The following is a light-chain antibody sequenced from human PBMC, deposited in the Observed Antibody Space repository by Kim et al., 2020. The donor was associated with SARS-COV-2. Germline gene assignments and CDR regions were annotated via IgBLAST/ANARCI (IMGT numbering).Light chain of an antibody. CDR3: QHSYGLPVT. V-gene: IGKV1-39*01. CDR2: DAS. J-gene: IGKJ2*01. CDR1: QSISSF. Sequence: DIQMTQSPSSLSAFVGDRVTITCRASQSISSFLNWYQQKPGKAPKLLIHDASSLHSGVPSRFSGSGSGTDFTLIINSLQPEDFATYYCQHSYGLPVTFGQGTKLEI.